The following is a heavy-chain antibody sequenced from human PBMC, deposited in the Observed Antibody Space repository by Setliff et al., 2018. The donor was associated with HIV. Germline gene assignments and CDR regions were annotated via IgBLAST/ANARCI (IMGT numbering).Heavy chain of an antibody. D-gene: IGHD3-22*01. Sequence: PGESLKISFRGFGYSFGDYWIGWVRQKPGKGLEWMGIIFPADSDTRVSPSFQGQVSISADRSTYAAFLQRTSLKASDTGMYFCARHRVDTSMLVVKSPGAFDLWGQGTLVTVSS. CDR1: GYSFGDYW. CDR2: IFPADSDT. CDR3: ARHRVDTSMLVVKSPGAFDL. J-gene: IGHJ3*01. V-gene: IGHV5-51*01.